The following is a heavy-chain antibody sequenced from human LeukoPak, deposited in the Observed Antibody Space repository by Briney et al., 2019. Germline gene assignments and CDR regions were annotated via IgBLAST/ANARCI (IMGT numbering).Heavy chain of an antibody. CDR1: GFTFSSYA. D-gene: IGHD3-10*01. V-gene: IGHV3-30*04. J-gene: IGHJ5*02. CDR3: ARDPRGPGLNL. CDR2: LWDDGRTK. Sequence: PGRSLRLSCAASGFTFSSYAMHWVRQAPGKGLEWVAVLWDDGRTKFYADSVSGRFTISRDNSQSTLYLQMDSLRVEDTAVYYCARDPRGPGLNLWGQGTLVTVSS.